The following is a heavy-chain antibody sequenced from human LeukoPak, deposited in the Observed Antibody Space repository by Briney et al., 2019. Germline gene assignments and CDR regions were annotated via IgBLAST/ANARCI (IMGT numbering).Heavy chain of an antibody. CDR1: GGSFSGYY. CDR2: INHSGNT. CDR3: ARAKMVYTKGRNWFDP. V-gene: IGHV4-34*01. D-gene: IGHD2-8*01. J-gene: IGHJ5*02. Sequence: SETLSLTCAVYGGSFSGYYWSWIRQPPGKWLEWIGEINHSGNTNYNPSLKSRVTISLDTSKNQFSLKLSSVTAADTAVYYCARAKMVYTKGRNWFDPWGQGTLVTVSS.